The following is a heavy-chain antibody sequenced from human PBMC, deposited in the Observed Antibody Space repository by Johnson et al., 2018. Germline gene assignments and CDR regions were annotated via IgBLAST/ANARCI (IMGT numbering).Heavy chain of an antibody. CDR3: AKEGVMEWEYYGPFQY. CDR1: GFTFSSYA. CDR2: ISYDGSNK. V-gene: IGHV3-30-3*01. Sequence: VQLVESGGGVVQPGRSLRLSCAASGFTFSSYAMHWVRQAPGKGLEWVAVISYDGSNKYYADSVKGRFTISRDNSKNTLYLQMNSLRAEETAVDYCAKEGVMEWEYYGPFQYWGPGTLVTVSS. D-gene: IGHD1-26*01. J-gene: IGHJ1*01.